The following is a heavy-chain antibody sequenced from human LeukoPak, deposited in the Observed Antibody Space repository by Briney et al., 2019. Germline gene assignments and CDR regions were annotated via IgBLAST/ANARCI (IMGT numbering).Heavy chain of an antibody. CDR1: GFDFNTYE. D-gene: IGHD1-26*01. CDR3: ARDAPYLVGATYFDY. V-gene: IGHV3-48*03. J-gene: IGHJ4*02. Sequence: PGGSLRLTCVASGFDFNTYEMTWVRQAPGEGREWVSYIGGTGETIYYADSVKGRFTVSRDNAKNSVYLQMNSLRAEDTAVYYCARDAPYLVGATYFDYWGQGTLVTVSS. CDR2: IGGTGETI.